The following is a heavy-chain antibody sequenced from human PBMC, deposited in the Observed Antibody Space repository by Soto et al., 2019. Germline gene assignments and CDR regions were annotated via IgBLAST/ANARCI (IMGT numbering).Heavy chain of an antibody. CDR2: IYYSGST. V-gene: IGHV4-31*03. D-gene: IGHD2-21*02. J-gene: IGHJ4*02. CDR3: ARQRTSVVTQAYFDV. Sequence: TLAITCTVSGGSISSGGYYWSWIRQHAGKGLEWIGYIYYSGSTYYNPSLKSRVTISVDTSKDQFSLKLKSVTAADTALYFCARQRTSVVTQAYFDVWGPGSLVTVSS. CDR1: GGSISSGGYY.